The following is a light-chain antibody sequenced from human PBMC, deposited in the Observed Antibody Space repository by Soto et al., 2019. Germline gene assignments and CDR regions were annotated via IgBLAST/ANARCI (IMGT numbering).Light chain of an antibody. CDR3: QSYDSSHVV. CDR1: SGSISSNY. V-gene: IGLV6-57*01. J-gene: IGLJ2*01. CDR2: EDK. Sequence: NFMLIQPHSVSESPGKTVVISCTRSSGSISSNYVQWYQQRPGTLPTTVIYEDKQRPSGVPDRFSGSIDRSSNSASLSISGLRTEDEADYYCQSYDSSHVVFGGGTQLNVL.